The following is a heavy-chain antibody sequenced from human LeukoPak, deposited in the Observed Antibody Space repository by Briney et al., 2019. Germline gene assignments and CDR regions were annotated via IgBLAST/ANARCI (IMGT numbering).Heavy chain of an antibody. CDR1: GFTVNSNY. CDR2: IYSGGST. CDR3: ASTACTTGCYAGEGIDY. Sequence: GGSLRLSCAASGFTVNSNYMSRVRQAPGEGLEWVSLIYSGGSTYYADSVKGRFTISRDNSKNTLYLQMNGLRAEDTAVYYCASTACTTGCYAGEGIDYWGQGTLVTVSS. D-gene: IGHD2-2*01. J-gene: IGHJ4*02. V-gene: IGHV3-66*01.